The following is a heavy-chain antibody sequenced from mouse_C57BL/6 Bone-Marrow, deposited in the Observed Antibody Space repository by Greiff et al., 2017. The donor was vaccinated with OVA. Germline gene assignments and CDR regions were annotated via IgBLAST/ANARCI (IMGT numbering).Heavy chain of an antibody. CDR3: TRGGSTMVTTGGYYFDY. CDR2: IDPETGGT. D-gene: IGHD2-2*01. Sequence: QVQLQQSGAELVRPGASVTLSCKASGYTFTDYEMHWVKQTPVHGLEWIGAIDPETGGTAYNQKFKGKAILTAAKSSSTAYMELRSLTSEDSAVYYCTRGGSTMVTTGGYYFDYWGQGTTLTVSS. J-gene: IGHJ2*01. V-gene: IGHV1-15*01. CDR1: GYTFTDYE.